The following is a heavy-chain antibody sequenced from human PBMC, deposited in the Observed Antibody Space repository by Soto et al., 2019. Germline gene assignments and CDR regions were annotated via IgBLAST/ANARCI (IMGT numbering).Heavy chain of an antibody. J-gene: IGHJ6*03. CDR1: GGSISSGGYY. Sequence: SETLSLTCTVSGGSISSGGYYWSWIRQHPGKGLEWIGYIYYSGSTYYNPSLKSRVTISVDTSKNQFSLKLSSVTAADTAVYYCARHCSSTSWGYYYYMEGWGKGITVTVSS. CDR3: ARHCSSTSWGYYYYMEG. CDR2: IYYSGST. V-gene: IGHV4-31*03. D-gene: IGHD2-2*01.